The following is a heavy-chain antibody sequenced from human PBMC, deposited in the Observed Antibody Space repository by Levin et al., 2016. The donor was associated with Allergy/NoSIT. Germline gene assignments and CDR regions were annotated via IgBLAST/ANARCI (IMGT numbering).Heavy chain of an antibody. V-gene: IGHV1-46*01. CDR2: INPSGSST. J-gene: IGHJ4*02. CDR3: ANLNFDY. Sequence: WVRQAPGQGLEWMGIINPSGSSTSYAQKFQGRVTMTRDTSTSTVYMELSSLRSEDTAVYYCANLNFDYWGQGTLVTVSS.